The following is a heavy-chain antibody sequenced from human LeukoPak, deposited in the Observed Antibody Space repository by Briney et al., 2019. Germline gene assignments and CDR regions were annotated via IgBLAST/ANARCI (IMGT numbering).Heavy chain of an antibody. Sequence: GGSLRLSCAASGFTFSGYWMTWVRQAPGKGLEWVANLKEEGSEKDYVDSVKGRFTISRDNAKNSLYLQMSSLRAEDTAMYYCARVGLGVGSGRKASGLDPWGQGTLVIVSS. CDR2: LKEEGSEK. CDR1: GFTFSGYW. CDR3: ARVGLGVGSGRKASGLDP. D-gene: IGHD3-10*01. J-gene: IGHJ5*02. V-gene: IGHV3-7*01.